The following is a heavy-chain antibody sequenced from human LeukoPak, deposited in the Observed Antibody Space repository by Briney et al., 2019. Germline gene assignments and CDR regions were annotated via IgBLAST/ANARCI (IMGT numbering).Heavy chain of an antibody. CDR3: ARGSRELYYFDY. Sequence: PSETLSLTCTVSGGSISSYYWSWIRQPPGKGLEWIGYIYYSGSTKYNPSLKSRVTISVDASKTQFSLKLNSVTAAGTAVYYCARGSRELYYFDYWGQGTLVTVSS. V-gene: IGHV4-59*01. CDR2: IYYSGST. J-gene: IGHJ4*02. D-gene: IGHD1-7*01. CDR1: GGSISSYY.